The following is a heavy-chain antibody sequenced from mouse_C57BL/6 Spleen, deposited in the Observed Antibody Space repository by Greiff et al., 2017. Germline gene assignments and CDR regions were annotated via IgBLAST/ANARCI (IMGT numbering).Heavy chain of an antibody. CDR2: IYPGSGST. Sequence: QVQLQQPGAELVKPGASVKMSCKASGYTFTSYWITWVKQRPGQGLEWIGDIYPGSGSTNYTEKFKSKATLTVDTSSSTAYMQLSSLTSEDSAVYYCARGSYYGSSGWYFDVWGTGTTVTVSS. J-gene: IGHJ1*03. CDR3: ARGSYYGSSGWYFDV. V-gene: IGHV1-55*01. D-gene: IGHD1-1*01. CDR1: GYTFTSYW.